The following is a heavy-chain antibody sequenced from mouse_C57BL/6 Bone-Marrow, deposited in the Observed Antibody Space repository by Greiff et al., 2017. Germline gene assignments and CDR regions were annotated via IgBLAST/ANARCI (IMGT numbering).Heavy chain of an antibody. CDR2: IYPGDGDT. Sequence: QVQLKQSGPELVKPGASVKISCKAYGYAFSSSWMNWVKQRPGKGLEWIGRIYPGDGDTKYNGKFKGKATLTADKSSSTAYMHLSSLTSEDSAVYFCARGYFWYFDVWGTGTTVTVAS. V-gene: IGHV1-82*01. J-gene: IGHJ1*03. CDR1: GYAFSSSW. CDR3: ARGYFWYFDV.